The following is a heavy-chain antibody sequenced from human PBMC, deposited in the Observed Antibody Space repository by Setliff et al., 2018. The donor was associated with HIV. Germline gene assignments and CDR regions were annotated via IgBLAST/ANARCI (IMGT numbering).Heavy chain of an antibody. Sequence: SETLSLTCTVSAGSIRSSTYYWAWIRQPPGKGLEWIGTIYCSGSTYYNPSLKSRATISVDTSKNQFSLKLSSVTAADTAVYYCIIAYSSGWLAPMGFDSWGQGTLVTVSS. D-gene: IGHD6-19*01. CDR1: AGSIRSSTYY. CDR3: IIAYSSGWLAPMGFDS. J-gene: IGHJ4*02. V-gene: IGHV4-39*01. CDR2: IYCSGST.